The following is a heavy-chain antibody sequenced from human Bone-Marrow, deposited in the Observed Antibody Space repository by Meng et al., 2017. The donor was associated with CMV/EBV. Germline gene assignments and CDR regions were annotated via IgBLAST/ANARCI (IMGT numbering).Heavy chain of an antibody. J-gene: IGHJ3*02. V-gene: IGHV3-30*04. Sequence: GESLKISCAASGFTFSSYAMHWVRQAPGKGLEWVAVISYDGSNKYYADSVKGRFTISRDNSKNTLYLQMNSLRAEDTAVYYCARLMTVIAVAGNDAFDIWGQGTRVTVSS. CDR1: GFTFSSYA. CDR2: ISYDGSNK. D-gene: IGHD6-19*01. CDR3: ARLMTVIAVAGNDAFDI.